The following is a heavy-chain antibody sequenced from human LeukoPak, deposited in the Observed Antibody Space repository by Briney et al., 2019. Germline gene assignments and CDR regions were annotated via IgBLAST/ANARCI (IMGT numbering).Heavy chain of an antibody. CDR1: GFTFSSYS. CDR2: IRYDGSNK. Sequence: QAGGSLRLSCAASGFTFSSYSMHWVRQAPGKGLEWVAFIRYDGSNKYYADSVKGRFTISRDNSKNTLYLQMNSLRAEDTAVYYCARDPYPLIPAAMLPQFDYWGQGTLVTVSS. J-gene: IGHJ4*02. D-gene: IGHD2-2*01. V-gene: IGHV3-30*02. CDR3: ARDPYPLIPAAMLPQFDY.